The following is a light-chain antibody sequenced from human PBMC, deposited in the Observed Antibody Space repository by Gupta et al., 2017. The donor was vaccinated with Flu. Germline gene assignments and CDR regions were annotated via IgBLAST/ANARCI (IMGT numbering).Light chain of an antibody. V-gene: IGLV3-9*01. CDR2: RDD. CDR3: QVWDNNIWV. Sequence: SYDLSQPLSASVALGQTARITCGGNNLGNRNVHWYQQKPGQAPVVVIYRDDNRPSGSPERFSGSNSGNTATLTISSAQAGDEADYYCQVWDNNIWVFGGGTKLTVL. CDR1: NLGNRN. J-gene: IGLJ3*02.